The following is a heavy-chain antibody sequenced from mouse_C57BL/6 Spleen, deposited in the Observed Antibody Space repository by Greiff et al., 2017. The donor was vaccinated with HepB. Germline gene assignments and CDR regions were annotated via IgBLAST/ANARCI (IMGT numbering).Heavy chain of an antibody. V-gene: IGHV1-22*01. CDR2: INPNNGGT. J-gene: IGHJ2*01. Sequence: EVQLQQSGPELVKPGASVKMSCKASGYTFTDYNMHWVKQSHGKSLEWIGYINPNNGGTSYNQKFKGKATLTVNKSSSTAYLELRRLTSEDSAVYYGARCNYYGSSSYFCYWVQGTTLTVAS. CDR1: GYTFTDYN. D-gene: IGHD1-1*01. CDR3: ARCNYYGSSSYFCY.